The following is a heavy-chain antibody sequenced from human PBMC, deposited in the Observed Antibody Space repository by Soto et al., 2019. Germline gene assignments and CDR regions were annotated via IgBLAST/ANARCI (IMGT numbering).Heavy chain of an antibody. D-gene: IGHD3-3*01. CDR1: GGSISSHY. Sequence: PSETLSLTCTVSGGSISSHYWSWIRQPPGKGLEWIGFIYYSGSANYNPSLKSRVTIALDTSKNQFSLKLSSVTTADTAVYYCARDDFWSGCSTRAVDYWGQGTLVTVSS. CDR3: ARDDFWSGCSTRAVDY. J-gene: IGHJ4*02. V-gene: IGHV4-59*11. CDR2: IYYSGSA.